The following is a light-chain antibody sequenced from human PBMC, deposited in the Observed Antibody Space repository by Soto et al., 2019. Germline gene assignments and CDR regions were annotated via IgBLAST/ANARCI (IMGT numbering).Light chain of an antibody. V-gene: IGKV1-9*01. CDR2: GAH. CDR1: QDISSY. CDR3: QHLNSDPLS. Sequence: DIQLTQSPSLLSSSVGDIVTITCRSSQDISSYLAWYQQKPGRAPELLIHGAHSLHSGVPSRFSGSGSGTEFSLTISSLQPEDFATYYCQHLNSDPLSFGGGTKVDIK. J-gene: IGKJ4*01.